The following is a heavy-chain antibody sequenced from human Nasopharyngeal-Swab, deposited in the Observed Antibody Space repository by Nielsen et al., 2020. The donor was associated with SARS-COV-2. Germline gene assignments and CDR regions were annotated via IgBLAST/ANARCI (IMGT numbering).Heavy chain of an antibody. Sequence: SETLSLTYDVSGGSVRNSTYWSWVRQSPGKGLECIGEIYHSGTTNYNPSLQSRVTISVDKSKNQFSLKLGSVTAADTAVYYCARSSSTSATWYFDAWGPGTLVTVSS. J-gene: IGHJ5*02. D-gene: IGHD1-1*01. CDR2: IYHSGTT. CDR3: ARSSSTSATWYFDA. CDR1: GGSVRNSTY. V-gene: IGHV4-4*02.